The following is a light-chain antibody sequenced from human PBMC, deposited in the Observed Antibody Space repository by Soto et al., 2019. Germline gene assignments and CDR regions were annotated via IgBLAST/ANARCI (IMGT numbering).Light chain of an antibody. Sequence: QPVLTQPPSASGTPGQRVTISCSDSTSYIGSNVINWYQQLPGTAPKLLIWGNDQRPSGVPDRISGSKSGTSASLAISGLQSEDEGDYYCAAWGDSLSGVVFGGGTKLTVL. CDR3: AAWGDSLSGVV. V-gene: IGLV1-44*01. CDR1: TSYIGSNV. CDR2: GND. J-gene: IGLJ2*01.